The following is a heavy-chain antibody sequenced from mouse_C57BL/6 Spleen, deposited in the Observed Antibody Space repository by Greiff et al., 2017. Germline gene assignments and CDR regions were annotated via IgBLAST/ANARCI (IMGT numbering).Heavy chain of an antibody. V-gene: IGHV1-64*01. J-gene: IGHJ3*01. CDR1: GYTFTSYW. CDR2: IHPNSGST. CDR3: ARACYYDYDGVFAY. D-gene: IGHD2-4*01. Sequence: QVQLQQPGAELVKPGASVKLSCTASGYTFTSYWMHWVKQRPGQGLEWIGMIHPNSGSTNYNEKFKSKATLTVDKSSSTAYMQLSSLTSEDSAVYYGARACYYDYDGVFAYWGQGTLVTVSA.